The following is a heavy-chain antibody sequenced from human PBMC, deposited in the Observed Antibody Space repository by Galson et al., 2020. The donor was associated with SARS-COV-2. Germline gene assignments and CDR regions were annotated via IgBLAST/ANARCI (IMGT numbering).Heavy chain of an antibody. CDR3: ARYAVAGTKYYYAMDV. J-gene: IGHJ6*02. Sequence: GESLKISCAASGFTFSSYAMHWVRQAPGKGLEWVAVISYDGSNKYYADSVKGRFTISRDNSKNTLYLQMNSLRAEDTAVYYCARYAVAGTKYYYAMDVWGQGTTVTVSS. CDR1: GFTFSSYA. V-gene: IGHV3-30-3*01. CDR2: ISYDGSNK. D-gene: IGHD6-19*01.